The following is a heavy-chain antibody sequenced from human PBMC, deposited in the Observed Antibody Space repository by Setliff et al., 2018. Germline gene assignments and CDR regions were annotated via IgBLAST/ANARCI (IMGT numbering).Heavy chain of an antibody. CDR2: IKQDGSEK. D-gene: IGHD6-19*01. Sequence: PGGSLRLSCEASGFTLSNYWMSWVRQTAGKGLEWVAYIKQDGSEKYYADSVKGRFTISRDNARNSVYLQMNSLRAEDAAVYYCATSDWYAAFDHWGQGTLVTVSS. CDR3: ATSDWYAAFDH. V-gene: IGHV3-7*01. CDR1: GFTLSNYW. J-gene: IGHJ4*02.